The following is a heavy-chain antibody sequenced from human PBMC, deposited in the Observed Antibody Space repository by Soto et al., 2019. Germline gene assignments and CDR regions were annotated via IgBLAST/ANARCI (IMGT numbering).Heavy chain of an antibody. CDR3: AAPRDEYGSGVSWFTYGMDI. V-gene: IGHV3-23*01. CDR1: GFTFSDFA. Sequence: XGSLRLSCLASGFTFSDFAMTWVRHVPGRGLEWVASLDGAGGSTYYAESVRGRFSISRDNSQNTLFLQMKRLTVDDTAIYYCAAPRDEYGSGVSWFTYGMDIWGQGTTVTVS. D-gene: IGHD3-10*01. J-gene: IGHJ6*02. CDR2: LDGAGGST.